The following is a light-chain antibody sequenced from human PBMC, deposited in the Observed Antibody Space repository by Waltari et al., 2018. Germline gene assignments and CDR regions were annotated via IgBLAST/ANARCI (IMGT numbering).Light chain of an antibody. J-gene: IGLJ3*02. V-gene: IGLV8-61*01. CDR1: SGSVSTTYF. CDR3: VLSMGSGIWV. CDR2: DTN. Sequence: QTVVTQEPSLSVSPGGTVTPTCGLSSGSVSTTYFPSWYQQAPRQAPRTLIFDTNTRSSGVPDRFSGSILDNKAALTITGAQADDESDYYCVLSMGSGIWVFGGGTKLTVL.